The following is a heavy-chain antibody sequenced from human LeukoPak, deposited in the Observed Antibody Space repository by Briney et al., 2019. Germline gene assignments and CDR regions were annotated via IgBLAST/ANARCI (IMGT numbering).Heavy chain of an antibody. CDR3: ARHFRGVIGADY. CDR2: IYPSDSDT. J-gene: IGHJ4*02. CDR1: GYSFSNYW. Sequence: GESLKISCKASGYSFSNYWIAWVRQMPGKGLEWMGMIYPSDSDTRYSPSFQGQVTISADKSISTAYLQWSSLKASDTAMYYCARHFRGVIGADYWGQGTLVTVSS. V-gene: IGHV5-51*01. D-gene: IGHD3-10*01.